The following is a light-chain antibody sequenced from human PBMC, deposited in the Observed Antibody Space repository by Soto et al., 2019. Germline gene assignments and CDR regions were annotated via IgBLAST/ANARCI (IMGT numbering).Light chain of an antibody. V-gene: IGLV2-14*01. CDR2: DVS. J-gene: IGLJ2*01. CDR3: SSYTISSPHVV. Sequence: QSVLTQPASVSGSPGQSITISCTGTSSDVGGYNYVSWYQRHPGKAPKLMIYDVSNRPSGVSNRFSGSKSGNTASLTFSGLQAEDEADYYCSSYTISSPHVVFGGGTKLTVL. CDR1: SSDVGGYNY.